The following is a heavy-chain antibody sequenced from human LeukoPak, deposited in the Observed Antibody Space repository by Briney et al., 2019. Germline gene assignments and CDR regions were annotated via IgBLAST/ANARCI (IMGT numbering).Heavy chain of an antibody. Sequence: SETLSLTCTVSGGSISSGGYYWSWIRQHPGKGPEWIGYIYYSGSTYYNPSLKSRVTISVDTSKNQFSLKLSSVTAADTAVYYCARDRDYGGNHRWAFDIWGQGTMVTVSS. CDR3: ARDRDYGGNHRWAFDI. CDR1: GGSISSGGYY. CDR2: IYYSGST. J-gene: IGHJ3*02. V-gene: IGHV4-31*03. D-gene: IGHD4-23*01.